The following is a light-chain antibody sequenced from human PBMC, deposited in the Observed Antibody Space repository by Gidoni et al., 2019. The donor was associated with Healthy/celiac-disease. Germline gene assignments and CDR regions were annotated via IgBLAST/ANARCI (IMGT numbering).Light chain of an antibody. CDR3: QKYNRAPIT. CDR1: QGISNY. Sequence: DIQMTQSPSSLSASVGDRVTITCRARQGISNYLAWYQQKPGKVPKLLIYAASTLQSGVPSRFSCSGSRTDLTLTISSMQPEEVATYYCQKYNRAPITFGGGTKVEIK. V-gene: IGKV1-27*01. CDR2: AAS. J-gene: IGKJ4*01.